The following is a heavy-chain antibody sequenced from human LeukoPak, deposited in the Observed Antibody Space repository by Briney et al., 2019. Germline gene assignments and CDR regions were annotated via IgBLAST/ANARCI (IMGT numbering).Heavy chain of an antibody. Sequence: GGSLRLSCAASGFTFSSCWMSWVRQAPGQGLEWVSNIKQDGSETYYVDSVKGRFTISRDNAKNSLYLQMNSLRAEDTAVYYCARDWDGSGTSLDYWGQGTLVTVSS. J-gene: IGHJ4*02. CDR1: GFTFSSCW. CDR2: IKQDGSET. D-gene: IGHD3-10*01. CDR3: ARDWDGSGTSLDY. V-gene: IGHV3-7*04.